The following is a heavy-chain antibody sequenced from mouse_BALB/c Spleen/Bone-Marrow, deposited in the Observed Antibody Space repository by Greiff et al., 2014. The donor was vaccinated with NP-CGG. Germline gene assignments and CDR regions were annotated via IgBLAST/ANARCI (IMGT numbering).Heavy chain of an antibody. CDR3: ARRYYGSSFSYFDY. V-gene: IGHV5-17*02. Sequence: EVMLVESGGGLVQPGGSRKLSCAASGFTFSSSGMHWVRQAPEKGLEWVAYISSGSSTIYYADTVKGRFTISRDNPKNTLFLQMTSLRSEDTAMYYCARRYYGSSFSYFDYWGQGTTLTVSS. CDR2: ISSGSSTI. J-gene: IGHJ2*01. D-gene: IGHD1-1*01. CDR1: GFTFSSSG.